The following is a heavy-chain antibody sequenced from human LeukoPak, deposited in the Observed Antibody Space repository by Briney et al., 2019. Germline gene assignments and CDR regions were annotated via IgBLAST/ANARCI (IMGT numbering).Heavy chain of an antibody. Sequence: ASVKVSFKASGYTFTGYYMHWVRQAPGQGLEWMGWINPNSGGTNYAQKFQGRVTMTRDTSISTAYMELSRLRSDDTAVYYCARGVKGATVTLIDYWGQGTLVTVSS. CDR3: ARGVKGATVTLIDY. J-gene: IGHJ4*02. D-gene: IGHD4-17*01. CDR1: GYTFTGYY. V-gene: IGHV1-2*02. CDR2: INPNSGGT.